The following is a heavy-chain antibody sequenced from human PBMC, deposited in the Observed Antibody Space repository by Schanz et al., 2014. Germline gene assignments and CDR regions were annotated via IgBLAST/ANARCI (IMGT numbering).Heavy chain of an antibody. Sequence: EVQLVESGGGLVQPGGSLTLSCAASGFTFSSYLMSWVRQAPGKGLEWVSGIGGSGGSTDYADSVKGRFTISRDNSKNTVHLQMNSLRAEATAVYFCAKDRWRATVMVDAFDIWGQGTKVTVSS. CDR2: IGGSGGST. CDR1: GFTFSSYL. J-gene: IGHJ3*02. D-gene: IGHD4-4*01. V-gene: IGHV3-23*04. CDR3: AKDRWRATVMVDAFDI.